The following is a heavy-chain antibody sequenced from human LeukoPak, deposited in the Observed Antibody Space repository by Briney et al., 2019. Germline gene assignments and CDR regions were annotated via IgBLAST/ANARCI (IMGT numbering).Heavy chain of an antibody. CDR1: GGSISSSSHY. CDR2: IYSSGST. J-gene: IGHJ4*02. Sequence: SETLSLTCTVSGGSISSSSHYWGWIRQPAGKGLEWIGRIYSSGSTNYNPSLKSRVTMSVDKSENQVSLKLSSLTAADTAVYYCARAGGVVSEYYFDYWGQGTLVTVSS. V-gene: IGHV4-61*05. CDR3: ARAGGVVSEYYFDY. D-gene: IGHD3-3*01.